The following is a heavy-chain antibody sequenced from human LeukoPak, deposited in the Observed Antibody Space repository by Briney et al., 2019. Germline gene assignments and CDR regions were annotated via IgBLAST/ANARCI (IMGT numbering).Heavy chain of an antibody. J-gene: IGHJ4*02. V-gene: IGHV1-69*04. CDR3: ARDLGLGIPFDY. Sequence: GASVKVSCKASGGTFSSYAISWVRQAPGQGLEWMGRIIPILGIANYAQKFQGRVTITADKSTSTAYMELSSLRSEDTAVYYCARDLGLGIPFDYWGQGTLVTVSS. D-gene: IGHD7-27*01. CDR1: GGTFSSYA. CDR2: IIPILGIA.